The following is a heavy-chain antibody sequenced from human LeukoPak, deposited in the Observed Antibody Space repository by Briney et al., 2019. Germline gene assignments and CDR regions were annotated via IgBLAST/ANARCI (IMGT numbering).Heavy chain of an antibody. V-gene: IGHV4-34*01. D-gene: IGHD2-15*01. CDR1: GGSFSGYY. Sequence: SETLSLTCAVYGGSFSGYYWSWIRQPPGKGLDWIGEINHSGSTNYNPSLKSRVTISVDTSKNQFSLKLSSVTAADTAVYYCARGHCSGGSCWNNWFDPWGQGTLVTVSS. J-gene: IGHJ5*02. CDR3: ARGHCSGGSCWNNWFDP. CDR2: INHSGST.